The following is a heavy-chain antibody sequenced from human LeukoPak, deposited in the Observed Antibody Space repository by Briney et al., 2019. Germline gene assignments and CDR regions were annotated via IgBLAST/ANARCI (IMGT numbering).Heavy chain of an antibody. CDR3: AKDVRGYCTGGVCYIGYFDY. CDR2: ISGSGGST. D-gene: IGHD2-8*02. Sequence: PGGSLRLSCAASGFTFSSYAMSWVRQAPGKGLEWVSAISGSGGSTYYADSVKGRFTISRDNSKNTLYLQMNSLRAEDTAVYYCAKDVRGYCTGGVCYIGYFDYWGQGTLVTVSS. V-gene: IGHV3-23*01. CDR1: GFTFSSYA. J-gene: IGHJ4*02.